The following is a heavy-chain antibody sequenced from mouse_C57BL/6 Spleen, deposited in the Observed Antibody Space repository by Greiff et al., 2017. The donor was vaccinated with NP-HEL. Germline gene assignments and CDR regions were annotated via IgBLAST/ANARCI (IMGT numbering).Heavy chain of an antibody. D-gene: IGHD3-3*01. V-gene: IGHV5-16*01. Sequence: VKLVESEGGLVQPGSSMKLSCTASGFTFSDYYMAWVRQVPEKGLEWVANINYDGSSSYYLDSLKSRFIISRDNAKNILYLQMSSLKSEDTATYYCARGDWYAMDYWGQGTSVTVSS. CDR2: INYDGSSS. CDR3: ARGDWYAMDY. J-gene: IGHJ4*01. CDR1: GFTFSDYY.